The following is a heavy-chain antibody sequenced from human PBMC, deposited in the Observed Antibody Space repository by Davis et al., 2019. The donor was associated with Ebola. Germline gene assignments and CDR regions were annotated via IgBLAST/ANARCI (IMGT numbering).Heavy chain of an antibody. V-gene: IGHV5-51*01. J-gene: IGHJ4*02. CDR3: ARQGAPYSAPAN. CDR1: GYSFTSFW. D-gene: IGHD1-26*01. CDR2: ILPGDSDT. Sequence: GESLKISCKASGYSFTSFWIGWVRPPPGQGLEWMGAILPGDSDTRYSPSFQGQVTISADKSITTAYLHWNSLKASDTAMYYCARQGAPYSAPANWGQGTLVTVSS.